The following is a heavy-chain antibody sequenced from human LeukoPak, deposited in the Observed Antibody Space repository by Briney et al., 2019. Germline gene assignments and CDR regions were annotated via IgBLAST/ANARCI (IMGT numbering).Heavy chain of an antibody. J-gene: IGHJ4*02. CDR2: ISDTGGNP. D-gene: IGHD4/OR15-4a*01. V-gene: IGHV3-23*01. CDR1: GFTFSSDA. CDR3: EKGTMHDY. Sequence: GGSLRLSCAASGFTFSSDAMNWVRQAPGKGLEWVSGISDTGGNPYYADSVKGRFTISRDKSKNTLDLQMNSLRAEDTAVYYCEKGTMHDYWGQGTLVTVSA.